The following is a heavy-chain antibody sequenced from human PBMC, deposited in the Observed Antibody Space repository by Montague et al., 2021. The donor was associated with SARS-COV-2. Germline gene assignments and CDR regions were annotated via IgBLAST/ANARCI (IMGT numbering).Heavy chain of an antibody. V-gene: IGHV1-18*01. D-gene: IGHD1-26*01. CDR1: GYTFTSYG. Sequence: SVKVSFKASGYTFTSYGISWVRQAPGQGLEWMGWISAYNCNTNYAQKLQGRVTMTTDPSPSTAYMELRNLRSDDPAVYYCARVRSRWELLGGPAGYYYGMDVWGQGTTVTVSS. CDR3: ARVRSRWELLGGPAGYYYGMDV. J-gene: IGHJ6*02. CDR2: ISAYNCNT.